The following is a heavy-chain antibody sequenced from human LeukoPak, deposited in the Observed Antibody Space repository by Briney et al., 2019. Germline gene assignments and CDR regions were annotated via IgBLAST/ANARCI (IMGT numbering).Heavy chain of an antibody. CDR3: ARDADPSGCSSWLDY. D-gene: IGHD3-22*01. V-gene: IGHV3-21*01. CDR1: GFTFSSYS. J-gene: IGHJ4*02. CDR2: ISSSSTYI. Sequence: KSGGSLRLSCVASGFTFSSYSMNWVRQAPGRGLEWVSSISSSSTYIYYTDSVKGRFTISRDNSKNTLDLQMNSLRVEDTAMYYCARDADPSGCSSWLDYWGQGTLLTVSS.